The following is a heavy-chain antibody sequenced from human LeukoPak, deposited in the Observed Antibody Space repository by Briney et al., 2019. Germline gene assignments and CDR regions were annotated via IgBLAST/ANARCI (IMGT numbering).Heavy chain of an antibody. Sequence: GGSLRLSCAASGFTFSSYWMTWVRQAPGKGLEWVANINYDGSEKDYMDSVKGRFTISRDNAKNSLYLQMNSLRAEDTAVYYCASQRPYMGPVFDYWGQGTLVTVSS. CDR1: GFTFSSYW. V-gene: IGHV3-7*01. CDR2: INYDGSEK. J-gene: IGHJ4*02. D-gene: IGHD1-26*01. CDR3: ASQRPYMGPVFDY.